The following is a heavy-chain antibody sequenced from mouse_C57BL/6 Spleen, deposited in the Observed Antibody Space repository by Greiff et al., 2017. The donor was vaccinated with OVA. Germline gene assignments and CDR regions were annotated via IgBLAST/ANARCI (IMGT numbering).Heavy chain of an antibody. D-gene: IGHD2-2*01. CDR1: GYTFTSYW. J-gene: IGHJ2*01. V-gene: IGHV1-50*01. CDR3: ATKYVYDVDY. CDR2: IDPSDSYT. Sequence: VQLQQPGAELVKPGASVKLSCKASGYTFTSYWMQWVKQRPGQGLEWIGEIDPSDSYTNYNQKFKGKATLTVDTSSSTAYMQLSSLTSEDSAVYYCATKYVYDVDYWGQGTTLTVSS.